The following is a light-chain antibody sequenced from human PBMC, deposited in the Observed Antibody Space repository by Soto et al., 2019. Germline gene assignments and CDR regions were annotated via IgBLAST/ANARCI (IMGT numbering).Light chain of an antibody. Sequence: DIQMTQSPSTLSASVGDRVTITCRASQSISSWLAWYQQKPGKAPKLLIYAASTLQSGVPSRFSGSGSGTDFTLTSSCLQSEDFATYYCQQYYSYPLTFGQGTKVDIK. CDR1: QSISSW. CDR3: QQYYSYPLT. CDR2: AAS. J-gene: IGKJ1*01. V-gene: IGKV1-5*01.